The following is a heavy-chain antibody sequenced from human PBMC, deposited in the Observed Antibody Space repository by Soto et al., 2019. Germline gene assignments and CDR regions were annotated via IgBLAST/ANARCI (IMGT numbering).Heavy chain of an antibody. V-gene: IGHV3-13*01. J-gene: IGHJ5*02. CDR1: GFIFSSHY. Sequence: GGSLILSCAASGFIFSSHYMHWVRQVTEQGLEWVSGIASNGDEHYSDSVKGRFTISRDNDKNSLDLQMNSLRAGDTALYYCVKGGFRGVSWNWFETWGQGMLVTSPQ. D-gene: IGHD3-10*01. CDR3: VKGGFRGVSWNWFET. CDR2: IASNGDE.